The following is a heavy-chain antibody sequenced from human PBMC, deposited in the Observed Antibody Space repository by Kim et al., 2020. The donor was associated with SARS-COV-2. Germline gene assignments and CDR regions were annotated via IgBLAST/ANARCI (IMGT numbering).Heavy chain of an antibody. CDR2: IYYSGST. CDR1: GGSISSSSYY. J-gene: IGHJ4*02. V-gene: IGHV4-39*01. D-gene: IGHD3-10*01. Sequence: SETLSLTCTVSGGSISSSSYYWGWIRQPPGQGLEWIGSIYYSGSTYYNPSLKSRVTISVDTSKNQFSLKLSSVTAADTAVYYCARPTARLRWFGELFHFVYRGQGTQVTVSS. CDR3: ARPTARLRWFGELFHFVY.